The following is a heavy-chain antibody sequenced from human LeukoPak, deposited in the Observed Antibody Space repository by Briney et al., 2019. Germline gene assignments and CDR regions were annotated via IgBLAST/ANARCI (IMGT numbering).Heavy chain of an antibody. CDR3: ARKYYYDCRGYQGGPLL. Sequence: ASVKVSCKASGYTFTSYGISWVRQAPGQGVEWMGWINPNSGGTNYAQKFQARVTMTRDTSISTANMELSRLRSDDTAVYYCARKYYYDCRGYQGGPLLWGQGTLVTVSS. D-gene: IGHD3-22*01. CDR1: GYTFTSYG. CDR2: INPNSGGT. V-gene: IGHV1-2*02. J-gene: IGHJ4*02.